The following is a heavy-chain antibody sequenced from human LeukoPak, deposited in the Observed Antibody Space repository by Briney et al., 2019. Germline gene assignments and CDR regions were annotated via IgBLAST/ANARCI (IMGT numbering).Heavy chain of an antibody. CDR2: IQYGSP. V-gene: IGHV4-59*01. D-gene: IGHD2-15*01. J-gene: IGHJ4*02. CDR3: ARAPGCRGGKCYAFDY. Sequence: SETLSLTCTVSSGSINNYYWNWIRQPPGKGLEWIGYIQYGSPTYNPSLKSRVTISTDTSKTQFSLKLSSVTAADTAVYYCARAPGCRGGKCYAFDYWGQGTLATVSS. CDR1: SGSINNYY.